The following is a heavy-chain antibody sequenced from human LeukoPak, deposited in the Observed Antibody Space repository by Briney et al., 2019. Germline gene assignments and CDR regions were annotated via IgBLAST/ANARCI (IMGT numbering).Heavy chain of an antibody. V-gene: IGHV4-39*07. J-gene: IGHJ4*01. D-gene: IGHD6-19*01. CDR1: GGSISSSSYY. CDR2: IYYSGST. CDR3: ARSIAVAGRPFDY. Sequence: PSETLSLTCTVSGGSISSSSYYWGWIRQPPGKGLEWIGSIYYSGSTYYNPSLKSRVTISVDTSKNQFSLKLSSVTAADTAVYYCARSIAVAGRPFDYWGQEPWSPSPQ.